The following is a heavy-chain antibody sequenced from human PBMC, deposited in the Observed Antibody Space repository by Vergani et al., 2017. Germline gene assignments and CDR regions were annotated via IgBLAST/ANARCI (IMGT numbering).Heavy chain of an antibody. D-gene: IGHD5-18*01. Sequence: QVQLQESGPGLVKPSETLSLTCTVSGGSISSYYWSWIRQPPGKGLEWIGYIYYSGSTNYNPSLKSRVTISVDTSKNQFSLKLSSVTAADTAMYYCARVYSYGYGWFDPWGQGTLVTVSS. V-gene: IGHV4-59*01. CDR1: GGSISSYY. CDR2: IYYSGST. CDR3: ARVYSYGYGWFDP. J-gene: IGHJ5*02.